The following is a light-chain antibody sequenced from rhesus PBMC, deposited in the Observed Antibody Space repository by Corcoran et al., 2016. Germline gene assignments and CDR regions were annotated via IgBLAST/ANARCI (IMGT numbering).Light chain of an antibody. V-gene: IGKV1-28*03. CDR3: QQHNSHPLT. Sequence: DIQMTQSPSSLSASVGDNVTITCRARQGISSYLNWFQQKPGKAPKLLIYAASSLQSGVPSRFSGSGSGTDFTLTISSLPPEDFAAYYCQQHNSHPLTFGGGTKVGLK. J-gene: IGKJ4*01. CDR2: AAS. CDR1: QGISSY.